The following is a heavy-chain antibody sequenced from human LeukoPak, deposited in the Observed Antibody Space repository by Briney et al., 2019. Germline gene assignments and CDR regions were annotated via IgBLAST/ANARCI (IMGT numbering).Heavy chain of an antibody. J-gene: IGHJ4*02. V-gene: IGHV3-7*03. D-gene: IGHD2-15*01. CDR2: IKQDGSEK. CDR1: GFTFSSYA. Sequence: GRSLRLSCAASGFTFSSYAMHWVRQAPGKGLEWVANIKQDGSEKYYVDSVKGRFTISRDNAKNSLYLQMDSLRAEDTAVYYCARAPYCIGGSCRFDYWGQGTLVTVSS. CDR3: ARAPYCIGGSCRFDY.